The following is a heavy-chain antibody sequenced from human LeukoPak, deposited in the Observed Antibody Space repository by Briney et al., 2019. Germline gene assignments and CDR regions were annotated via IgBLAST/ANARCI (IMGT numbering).Heavy chain of an antibody. CDR1: GGSFGGYY. CDR3: ARGLSAHQLLEFDP. CDR2: INHSGST. Sequence: KPSETLSLTCAVYGGSFGGYYWSWIRQPPGKGLEWIGEINHSGSTNYNPSLKSRVTISVDTSKNQFSLKLSSVTAPDTAVYYCARGLSAHQLLEFDPWGQGTLVTVSS. J-gene: IGHJ5*02. V-gene: IGHV4-34*01. D-gene: IGHD2-2*01.